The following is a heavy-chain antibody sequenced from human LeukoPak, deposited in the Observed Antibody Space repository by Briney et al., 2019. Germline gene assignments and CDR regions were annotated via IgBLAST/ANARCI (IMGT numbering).Heavy chain of an antibody. CDR1: GYNFRSYD. Sequence: GASVKVSCKASGYNFRSYDINWVRQATGQDLEWMGWVNPNRGTTGYAQKFQGRVTMTRNSSISTFYMELSSLTSEDTAVYYCARGRQVMPTAINDNWFDPWGQGTLVTVSS. D-gene: IGHD2-2*02. CDR3: ARGRQVMPTAINDNWFDP. J-gene: IGHJ5*02. CDR2: VNPNRGTT. V-gene: IGHV1-8*01.